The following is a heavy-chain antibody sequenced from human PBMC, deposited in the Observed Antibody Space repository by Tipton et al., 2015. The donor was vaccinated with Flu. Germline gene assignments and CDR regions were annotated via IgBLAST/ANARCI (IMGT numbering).Heavy chain of an antibody. CDR1: GYSFTTYW. J-gene: IGHJ5*02. Sequence: QLVQSGAEVKEPGESLKISCKSSGYSFTTYWNGWVRQMPGRGLEWMGTIYPGDSDTRYSPSFLGQVTISADKSTTTAYLQWGSLTASDTAIYYCVRHRVTIFGVGRGWFDPWGQGTLVTVSS. CDR2: IYPGDSDT. V-gene: IGHV5-51*01. CDR3: VRHRVTIFGVGRGWFDP. D-gene: IGHD3-3*01.